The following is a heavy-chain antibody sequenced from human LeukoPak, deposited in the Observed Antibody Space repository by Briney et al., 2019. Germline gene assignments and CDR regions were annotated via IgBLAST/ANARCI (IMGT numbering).Heavy chain of an antibody. J-gene: IGHJ4*02. CDR1: GFTFSSYW. Sequence: GGSLRLSCAASGFTFSSYWMHWVRQAPGKGLEWVSVIYSGGNTYYTDSVKGRFTISRDNPKNTVFLQMGSLRGEDTAVYYCARCYYDGSGFYYYFDYWGQGTLVTVSS. D-gene: IGHD3-22*01. V-gene: IGHV3-53*01. CDR3: ARCYYDGSGFYYYFDY. CDR2: IYSGGNT.